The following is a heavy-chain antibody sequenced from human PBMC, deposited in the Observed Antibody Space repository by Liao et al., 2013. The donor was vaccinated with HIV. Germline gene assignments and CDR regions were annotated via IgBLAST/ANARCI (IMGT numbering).Heavy chain of an antibody. V-gene: IGHV4-61*02. D-gene: IGHD6-19*01. Sequence: QVQLQESGPGLVKPSQTLSLTCTVSGGSISSASYYWSWIRQPAGKGLEWIGRIYTSGHTNYNLSLKSRVTISIATSKKQFSLKLSSVTAADTAVYYCARDGSSGWHKWFDPWGQGTLVTVSS. CDR1: GGSISSASYY. CDR2: IYTSGHT. J-gene: IGHJ5*02. CDR3: ARDGSSGWHKWFDP.